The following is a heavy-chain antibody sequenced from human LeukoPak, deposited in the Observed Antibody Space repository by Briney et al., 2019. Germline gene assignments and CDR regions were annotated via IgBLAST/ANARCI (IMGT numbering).Heavy chain of an antibody. D-gene: IGHD1-26*01. J-gene: IGHJ4*02. CDR1: GFTFSSYG. Sequence: PGGSLRLSCAASGFTFSSYGMHWVRQAPGKGLEWVAVISYDGSNKYYADSANGRFTISRDNSKNTLSLQMNSLRAEDTAVYYCAKSPSGRSRISRFDYWGQGILVTVSS. V-gene: IGHV3-30*18. CDR2: ISYDGSNK. CDR3: AKSPSGRSRISRFDY.